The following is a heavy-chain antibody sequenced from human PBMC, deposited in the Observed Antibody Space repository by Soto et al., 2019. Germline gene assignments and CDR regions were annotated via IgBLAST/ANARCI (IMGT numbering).Heavy chain of an antibody. CDR3: ARGDYSNYQLDY. CDR2: ISSSGSTI. CDR1: GFTFSDYY. J-gene: IGHJ4*02. Sequence: GGSLRLSCAASGFTFSDYYMSWIRQAPGKGLEWVSYISSSGSTIYYADSVKGRFTISRDNSKNSLYLQMNTLRVEDTAVYYCARGDYSNYQLDYWGQGTLVTVSS. D-gene: IGHD4-4*01. V-gene: IGHV3-11*01.